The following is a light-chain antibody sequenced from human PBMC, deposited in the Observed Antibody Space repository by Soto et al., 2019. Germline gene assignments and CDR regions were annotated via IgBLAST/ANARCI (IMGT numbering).Light chain of an antibody. V-gene: IGKV3-15*01. CDR2: GAS. CDR3: QQRSNWPTWT. Sequence: EIVMTQSPATLSVSPGERATLSCRASQSVSSNLAWYQQKPGQAPRLLIYGASTRATGIPARFSGSGSGTDFTLTISSLEPEDFAVYYCQQRSNWPTWTFGQGTKVDIX. CDR1: QSVSSN. J-gene: IGKJ1*01.